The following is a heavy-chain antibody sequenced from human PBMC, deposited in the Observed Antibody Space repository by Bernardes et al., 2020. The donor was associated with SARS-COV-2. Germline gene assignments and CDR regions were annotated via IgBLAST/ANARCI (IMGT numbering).Heavy chain of an antibody. CDR3: AIKRVGHYPFDY. CDR2: TGSGDGDEV. D-gene: IGHD3-3*01. J-gene: IGHJ4*02. Sequence: GGSLRLSCAASGFTFKSYPMTWVRQAPGEGLEWVSVTGSGDGDEVYYADSVKGRFTVSRDNSKNTLYLQMNSLRADDTAIYYCAIKRVGHYPFDYWGQGTLVTVSS. V-gene: IGHV3-23*01. CDR1: GFTFKSYP.